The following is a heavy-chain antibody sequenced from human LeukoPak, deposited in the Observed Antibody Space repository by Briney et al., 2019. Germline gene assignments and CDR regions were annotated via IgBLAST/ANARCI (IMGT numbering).Heavy chain of an antibody. CDR2: FYYGGST. CDR3: TRRRAGRLYNWFDP. Sequence: SETLSLTCTVSGGSISSSNDCWDWIRQPTGRGLEWIASFYYGGSTYYNPSLKSRVTISADTSKNQVSLKLRSVTAADTALYYCTRRRAGRLYNWFDPWGQGTLVTVSS. CDR1: GGSISSSNDC. D-gene: IGHD1-1*01. J-gene: IGHJ5*02. V-gene: IGHV4-39*01.